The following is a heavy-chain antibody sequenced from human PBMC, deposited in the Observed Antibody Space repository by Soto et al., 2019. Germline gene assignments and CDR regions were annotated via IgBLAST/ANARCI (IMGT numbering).Heavy chain of an antibody. CDR2: IKEDGSEK. Sequence: EVQLLESGGGLVQPGESLRVSCAASGFTFSSYWMSWVRQAPGKGLEWVANIKEDGSEKYYVDSVKGRFTISRDNAKNSLYLQMSRLRAEDTAVYYCARSYIVSGSYCGYFDCWGQGTLVTVSS. CDR3: ARSYIVSGSYCGYFDC. J-gene: IGHJ4*02. CDR1: GFTFSSYW. D-gene: IGHD1-26*01. V-gene: IGHV3-7*01.